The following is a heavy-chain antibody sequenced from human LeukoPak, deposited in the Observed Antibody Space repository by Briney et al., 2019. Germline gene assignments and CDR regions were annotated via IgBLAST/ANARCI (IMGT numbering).Heavy chain of an antibody. V-gene: IGHV4-59*01. J-gene: IGHJ1*01. CDR3: ARSGGLYTSTWYFHC. CDR1: GDSINNYY. D-gene: IGHD6-13*01. Sequence: PSETLSLTCTVSGDSINNYYWSWIRQPPGKGLEWIGYIYYSGSTNYNPSLKSRVTISVNTSKNQFSLQLTSVTAADTAVYYCARSGGLYTSTWYFHCWGQGTLVTVSS. CDR2: IYYSGST.